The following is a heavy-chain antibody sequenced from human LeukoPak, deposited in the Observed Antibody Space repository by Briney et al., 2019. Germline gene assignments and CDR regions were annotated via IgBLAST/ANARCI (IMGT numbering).Heavy chain of an antibody. Sequence: ASVKVSCKASGYTFTSYDINWVRQATGQGLEWMGGIIPIFGTANYAQKFQGRVTITTDESTSTAYMGLSSLRSEDTAVYYCARAHQWELRIGYYYMDVWGKGTTVTVSS. CDR2: IIPIFGTA. V-gene: IGHV1-69*05. CDR3: ARAHQWELRIGYYYMDV. J-gene: IGHJ6*03. D-gene: IGHD1-26*01. CDR1: GYTFTSYD.